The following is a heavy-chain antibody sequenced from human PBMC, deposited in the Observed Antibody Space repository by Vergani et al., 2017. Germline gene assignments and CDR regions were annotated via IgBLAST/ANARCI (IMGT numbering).Heavy chain of an antibody. D-gene: IGHD3-10*01. CDR2: INNDGHT. V-gene: IGHV4-34*02. CDR3: AVRPRVNLVGGEIVTKRTFDY. Sequence: QVQLQQWGAGVVKPSGTLSLTCAVFGESFSSFYWSWIRQPPGKGLEWIGEINNDGHTNYNPSLEIRVTVSRAPAKNQFSLNLMSVTAADTAMYYFAVRPRVNLVGGEIVTKRTFDYWSQGSLVTVSS. J-gene: IGHJ4*02. CDR1: GESFSSFY.